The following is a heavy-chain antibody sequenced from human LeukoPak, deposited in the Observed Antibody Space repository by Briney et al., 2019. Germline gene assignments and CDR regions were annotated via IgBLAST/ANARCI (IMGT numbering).Heavy chain of an antibody. Sequence: GGSLRRACAASGFTFSSYGMHWVGQAPGKGLGWVAVISYVGSNKYSADSVKGRVTISRDNSKNTLHLQMNSPRAEDTAVYYCAKDNGGVIGETAYYYYGMDVWGKGTPVTVSS. J-gene: IGHJ6*04. CDR2: ISYVGSNK. V-gene: IGHV3-30*18. CDR3: AKDNGGVIGETAYYYYGMDV. CDR1: GFTFSSYG. D-gene: IGHD2-21*01.